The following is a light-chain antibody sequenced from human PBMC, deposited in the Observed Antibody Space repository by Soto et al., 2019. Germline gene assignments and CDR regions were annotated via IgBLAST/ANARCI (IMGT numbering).Light chain of an antibody. CDR3: QTWGTGTLV. Sequence: QPVLTQSPSASASLGASVKLTCTLSSGHSSYAIAWHQQQPEKGPRYLMKLNSDGSHSKGDGIPDRFSGSSSGAERYLTIASLQSEDEADYYCQTWGTGTLVLVGGTKLTVL. CDR1: SGHSSYA. CDR2: LNSDGSH. V-gene: IGLV4-69*01. J-gene: IGLJ2*01.